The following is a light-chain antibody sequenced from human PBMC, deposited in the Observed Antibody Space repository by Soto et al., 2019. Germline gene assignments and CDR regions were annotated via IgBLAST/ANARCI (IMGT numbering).Light chain of an antibody. J-gene: IGLJ1*01. CDR1: SSDVGTYNL. CDR2: EAA. Sequence: QYALTQPASVSGSPGQSITLSCTGTSSDVGTYNLVSWYQQHPGKAPKLIIYEAAKRPSGVSNRFSGSRSANTASLTISGLQAEDEADYYCCSFAGTSYVFGTGTKLTVL. V-gene: IGLV2-23*01. CDR3: CSFAGTSYV.